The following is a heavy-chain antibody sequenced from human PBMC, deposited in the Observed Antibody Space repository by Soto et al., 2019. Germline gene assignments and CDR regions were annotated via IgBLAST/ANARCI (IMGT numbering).Heavy chain of an antibody. J-gene: IGHJ4*02. CDR1: GDSVSSDSTA. CDR2: TYYKSKWFY. D-gene: IGHD6-19*01. Sequence: SHTLSLTCDISGDSVSSDSTAWNLIRQSPSRGLEWLGKTYYKSKWFYNYSVSVRSRIDIKSDTSKNQFSLQLNSVTPEDTGVYFCARGDQWLLHWGKGTLVTVSS. V-gene: IGHV6-1*01. CDR3: ARGDQWLLH.